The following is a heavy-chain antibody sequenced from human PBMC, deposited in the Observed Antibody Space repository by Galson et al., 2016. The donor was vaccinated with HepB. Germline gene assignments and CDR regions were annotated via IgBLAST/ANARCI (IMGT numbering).Heavy chain of an antibody. J-gene: IGHJ6*02. V-gene: IGHV3-23*01. D-gene: IGHD3-3*01. CDR3: AKDLHYEFARSSSDFWRGLARRQSAGDSDMDV. CDR2: FSGYDSSA. Sequence: SLRLSCAASGFSVYVMSWVRQAPGKGLEWVATFSGYDSSAFYADSVKGRFTIARDSSKKTLFLQMNSLRVDDTARYFCAKDLHYEFARSSSDFWRGLARRQSAGDSDMDVWGQGTTVIVSS. CDR1: GFSVYV.